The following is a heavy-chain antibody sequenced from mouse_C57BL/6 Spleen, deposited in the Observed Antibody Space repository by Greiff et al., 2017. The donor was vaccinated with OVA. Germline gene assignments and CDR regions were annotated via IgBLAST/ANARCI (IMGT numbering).Heavy chain of an antibody. Sequence: EVKLVESGGGLVKPGGSLKLSCAASGFTFSSYAMSWVRQTPEKRLEWVATISDGGSYTYYPDNVKGRFTISRDNAKNNLYLQMSHLKSEDTAMYYCARDGIVTNYYAMDYWGQGTPVTVSS. CDR1: GFTFSSYA. CDR2: ISDGGSYT. CDR3: ARDGIVTNYYAMDY. D-gene: IGHD2-5*01. V-gene: IGHV5-4*01. J-gene: IGHJ4*01.